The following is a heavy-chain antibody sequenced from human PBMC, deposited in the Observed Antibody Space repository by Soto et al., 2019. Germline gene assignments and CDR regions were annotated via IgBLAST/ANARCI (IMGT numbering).Heavy chain of an antibody. D-gene: IGHD6-19*01. CDR1: GDRVSSNRAA. CDR2: TYYRSKWYN. V-gene: IGHV6-1*01. Sequence: SQTLSLTCAISGDRVSSNRAAWNWIRQSPSRGLEWLGRTYYRSKWYNDYAVSIKSRITINRDTSKNQFSLELDSVSPEDTAVYYCARSSGWLDYWGQGTLVTVS. CDR3: ARSSGWLDY. J-gene: IGHJ4*02.